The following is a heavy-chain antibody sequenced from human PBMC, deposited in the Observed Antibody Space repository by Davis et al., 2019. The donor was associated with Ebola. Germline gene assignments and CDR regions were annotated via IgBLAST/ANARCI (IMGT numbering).Heavy chain of an antibody. Sequence: PSGSLTLSCAASGFTFSSYSMNWVRQAPGKGLEWVAVISYDGSNKYYADSVKGRFTISRDNSKNTLYLQMNSLRAEDTAVYYCAKDAVTAMTLYYYGMDVWGKGTTVTVSS. CDR2: ISYDGSNK. D-gene: IGHD2-2*01. CDR1: GFTFSSYS. J-gene: IGHJ6*04. CDR3: AKDAVTAMTLYYYGMDV. V-gene: IGHV3-30*18.